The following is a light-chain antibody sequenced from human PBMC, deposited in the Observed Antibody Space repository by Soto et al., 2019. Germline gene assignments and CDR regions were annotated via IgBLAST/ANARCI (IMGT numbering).Light chain of an antibody. CDR1: NSNIGNNY. Sequence: QSALTQPPSVSATPGQKVTISCSGSNSNIGNNYVSWYQQFPGTAPKLLIYDNNKRPSGIPDRFSGSKSGTSATLGIAGLQTGDEADYYCGTWDSSLSAGVFGGGTKLTVL. CDR2: DNN. V-gene: IGLV1-51*01. J-gene: IGLJ3*02. CDR3: GTWDSSLSAGV.